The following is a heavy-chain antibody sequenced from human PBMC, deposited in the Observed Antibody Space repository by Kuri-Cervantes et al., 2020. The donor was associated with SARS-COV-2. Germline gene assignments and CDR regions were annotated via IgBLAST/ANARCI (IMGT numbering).Heavy chain of an antibody. J-gene: IGHJ6*03. CDR1: GGTFSSYA. D-gene: IGHD1-14*01. CDR2: IIPIFGTA. Sequence: SVKVSCKASGGTFSSYAISWVRQAPGQGLEWMGGIIPIFGTANYAQKFQGRVTITADESTSTAYMELSSLRSEDTAVYYCARDLGSVRLYYYYYYMDVWGKGTTVTVSS. V-gene: IGHV1-69*13. CDR3: ARDLGSVRLYYYYYYMDV.